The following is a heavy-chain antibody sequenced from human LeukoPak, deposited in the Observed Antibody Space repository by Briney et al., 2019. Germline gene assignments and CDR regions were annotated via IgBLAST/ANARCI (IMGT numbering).Heavy chain of an antibody. V-gene: IGHV3-30*18. CDR1: GFTFSSYG. Sequence: PGGSLGLSCAASGFTFSSYGMHWVRQAPGKGLEWEAVISYDGSNKHYADSVKGRFTISRDNSKNTLYLQMNSLRAEDTAVYYCAKAPPQYSSSWYVGSIDYWGQGTLVTVSS. CDR2: ISYDGSNK. D-gene: IGHD6-13*01. J-gene: IGHJ4*02. CDR3: AKAPPQYSSSWYVGSIDY.